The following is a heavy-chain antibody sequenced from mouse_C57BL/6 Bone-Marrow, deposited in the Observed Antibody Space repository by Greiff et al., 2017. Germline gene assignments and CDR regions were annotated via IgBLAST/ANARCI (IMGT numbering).Heavy chain of an antibody. CDR1: GFTFSDAW. CDR2: IRNKANNHAT. CDR3: NYNGSSYDAY. Sequence: EVKVEESGGGLVQPGGSMKLSCAASGFTFSDAWMDWVRQSPEKGLEWVAEIRNKANNHATYYAESVKGRFTISRDDSKSSVFLQMNSLRAEDTGSYYCNYNGSSYDAYWGQGTLVTVSA. D-gene: IGHD1-1*01. V-gene: IGHV6-6*01. J-gene: IGHJ3*01.